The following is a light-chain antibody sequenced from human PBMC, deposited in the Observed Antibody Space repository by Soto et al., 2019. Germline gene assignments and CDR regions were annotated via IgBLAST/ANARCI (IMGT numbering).Light chain of an antibody. CDR3: QQYNKLPPT. CDR2: GAS. J-gene: IGKJ1*01. CDR1: QSLSSN. V-gene: IGKV3-15*01. Sequence: LSMTKSPVPMSMSPVRTAILCCRASQSLSSNLAWYQQKPGQAPRLLIYGASTRATGIPARFSGSGSGTEFTLTISSLQSEDFAVYYCQQYNKLPPTFCEGTKA.